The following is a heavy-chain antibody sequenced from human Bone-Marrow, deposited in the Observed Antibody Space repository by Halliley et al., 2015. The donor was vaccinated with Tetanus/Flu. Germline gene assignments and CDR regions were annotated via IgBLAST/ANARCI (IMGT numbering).Heavy chain of an antibody. CDR3: TRRITIFGVGFDY. V-gene: IGHV5-51*01. CDR2: IFPRDSDT. Sequence: GIIFPRDSDTGYSPSFQGQVTISADQSINPAYLHWSSLEASDTAIYYCTRRITIFGVGFDYWGQGTLVSVSS. D-gene: IGHD3-3*01. J-gene: IGHJ4*02.